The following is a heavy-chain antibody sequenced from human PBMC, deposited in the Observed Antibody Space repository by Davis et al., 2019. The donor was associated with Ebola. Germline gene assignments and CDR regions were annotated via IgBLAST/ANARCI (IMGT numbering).Heavy chain of an antibody. D-gene: IGHD2-15*01. CDR1: GYTFTSYG. Sequence: AASVKVSCKASGYTFTSYGISWVRQAPGQGLEWMGWISAYNGNTNYAQKLQGRVTMTTDTSTSTAYMELRSLRSDDTAVYYCAKPAGYCSGGSCYPYFDYWGQGTLVTVSS. V-gene: IGHV1-18*01. J-gene: IGHJ4*02. CDR2: ISAYNGNT. CDR3: AKPAGYCSGGSCYPYFDY.